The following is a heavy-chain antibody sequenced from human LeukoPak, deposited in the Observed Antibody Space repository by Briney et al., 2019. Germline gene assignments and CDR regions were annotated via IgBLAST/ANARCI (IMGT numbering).Heavy chain of an antibody. D-gene: IGHD6-13*01. Sequence: ASVKVSCKAFGYTFTSNYMHWVRQAPGQGPEWMGVISPSGGSTTYAQKFQGRVTLTRDTSISTAYMELSRLRSDDTAVYYCAREESYSSSWYYWGQGTLVTVSS. CDR1: GYTFTSNY. V-gene: IGHV1-46*01. CDR2: ISPSGGST. CDR3: AREESYSSSWYY. J-gene: IGHJ4*02.